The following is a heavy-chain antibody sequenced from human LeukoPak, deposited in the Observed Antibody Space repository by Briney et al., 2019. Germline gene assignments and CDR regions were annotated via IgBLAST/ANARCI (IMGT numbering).Heavy chain of an antibody. CDR2: INPSGGST. V-gene: IGHV1-46*01. Sequence: VASVKVSCKASGYTFTSYYMHWVRQAPGQGLEWMGIINPSGGSTSYAQKFQGRVTMTRDTSTSTVYMELSSLRSEDTAVYYCARGRNWGKATHDDAFDIWGQGTMVTVSS. CDR1: GYTFTSYY. CDR3: ARGRNWGKATHDDAFDI. D-gene: IGHD7-27*01. J-gene: IGHJ3*02.